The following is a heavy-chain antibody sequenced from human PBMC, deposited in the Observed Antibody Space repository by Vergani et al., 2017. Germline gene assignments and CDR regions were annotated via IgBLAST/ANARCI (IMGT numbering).Heavy chain of an antibody. CDR2: IYYSGST. D-gene: IGHD3-3*01. CDR3: ARVVSFRVVRVGWFDP. Sequence: QVQLQESGPGLVKPSQTLSLTCTVSVGSISSGGYYWSWIRQPPGKGLEWIGYIYYSGSTNYNPSLKSRVTISVDTSKNQFSLKLSSVTAADTAVYYCARVVSFRVVRVGWFDPWGQGTMVTVSS. CDR1: VGSISSGGYY. V-gene: IGHV4-61*08. J-gene: IGHJ5*02.